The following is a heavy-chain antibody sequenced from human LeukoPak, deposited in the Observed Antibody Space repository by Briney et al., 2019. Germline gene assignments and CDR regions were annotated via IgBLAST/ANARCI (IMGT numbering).Heavy chain of an antibody. D-gene: IGHD1-26*01. J-gene: IGHJ3*02. CDR2: INPSSGAS. V-gene: IGHV1-2*02. Sequence: ASVKVSCKASGYTFIGYYLHWVRQAPGQGLEWMGWINPSSGASNYVQNFQGRVTMTRDTSISTAYMDLSSLRSDDTAVYYCARGLIVAATTGAFDMWGQGTMVTVSS. CDR3: ARGLIVAATTGAFDM. CDR1: GYTFIGYY.